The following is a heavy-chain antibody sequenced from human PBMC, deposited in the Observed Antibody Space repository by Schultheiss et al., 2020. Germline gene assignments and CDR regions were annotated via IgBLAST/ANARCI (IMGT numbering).Heavy chain of an antibody. D-gene: IGHD3-22*01. CDR3: AKDQWANYYDSSGYPTFLCDY. J-gene: IGHJ4*02. Sequence: GGSLRLSCAASGFTFSSYGMHWVRQAPGKGLEWVAVISYDGSNKYYADSVKGRFTISRDNSKNTLYLQMNSLRAEDTAVYYCAKDQWANYYDSSGYPTFLCDYWGQGTLVTVSS. CDR1: GFTFSSYG. V-gene: IGHV3-30*18. CDR2: ISYDGSNK.